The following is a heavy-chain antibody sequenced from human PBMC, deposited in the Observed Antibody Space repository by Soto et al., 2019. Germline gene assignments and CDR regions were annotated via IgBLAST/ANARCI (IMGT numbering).Heavy chain of an antibody. Sequence: QVQLQESGPGLVKPSQTLSLTCTVSGGSISSGGYYWSWIRQHPGKGLEWIGYIYYSGRTYYNPSLKSRVTRSVDTSKNQSSLKLSSVTAADTAVYYCARQEVVTALLGFWGQGTMVTVSS. CDR1: GGSISSGGYY. CDR3: ARQEVVTALLGF. D-gene: IGHD2-21*02. J-gene: IGHJ3*01. CDR2: IYYSGRT. V-gene: IGHV4-31*03.